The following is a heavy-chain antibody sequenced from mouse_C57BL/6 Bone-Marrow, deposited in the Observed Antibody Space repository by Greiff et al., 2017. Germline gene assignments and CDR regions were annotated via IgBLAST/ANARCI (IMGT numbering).Heavy chain of an antibody. Sequence: VQLQQSGAELARPGASVKLSCKASGYTFTSYGISWVKQRTGQGLEWIGEIYPRSGNTYYNEKFKGKATLTADKSSSTAYMELRSLTSEDSAVYFCASGGYSNYGYFDVWGTGTTVTVSS. D-gene: IGHD2-5*01. J-gene: IGHJ1*03. V-gene: IGHV1-81*01. CDR1: GYTFTSYG. CDR3: ASGGYSNYGYFDV. CDR2: IYPRSGNT.